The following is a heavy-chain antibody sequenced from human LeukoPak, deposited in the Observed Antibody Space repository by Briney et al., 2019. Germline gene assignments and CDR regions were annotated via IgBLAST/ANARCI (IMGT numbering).Heavy chain of an antibody. CDR2: INHSGST. V-gene: IGHV4-34*01. J-gene: IGHJ1*01. CDR1: GGSFSGYY. D-gene: IGHD2-2*02. Sequence: PSETLSLTCAVYGGSFSGYYWSWIPQPPGKGLEWIGEINHSGSTNYNPSLKSRVTISVDTSKNQFSLKLSSVTAADTAVYYCAEGYCSSTSCYRNFQHWGQGTLVTVSS. CDR3: AEGYCSSTSCYRNFQH.